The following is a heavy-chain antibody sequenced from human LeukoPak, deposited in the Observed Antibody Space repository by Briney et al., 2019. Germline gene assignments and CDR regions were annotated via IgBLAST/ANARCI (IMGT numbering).Heavy chain of an antibody. J-gene: IGHJ3*02. CDR1: GGTFSSYA. CDR3: ARQSGIDAFDI. V-gene: IGHV1-69*04. Sequence: ASVTVSCKASGGTFSSYAISWVRQAPGQGLEWMGRIIPILGIANYAQKFQGRVTITADKSTSTAYMELSSLRSEDTAVYYCARQSGIDAFDIWGQGTMVTVSS. D-gene: IGHD3-10*01. CDR2: IIPILGIA.